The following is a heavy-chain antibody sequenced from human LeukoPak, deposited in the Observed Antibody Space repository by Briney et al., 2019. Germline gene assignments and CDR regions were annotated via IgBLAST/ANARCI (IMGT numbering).Heavy chain of an antibody. CDR1: GFAFGSYG. V-gene: IGHV3-23*01. CDR3: AIMHGYYDGSGYWVQ. D-gene: IGHD3-22*01. CDR2: ITPNADRT. Sequence: GGSLRLSCAASGFAFGSYGMSWVRQAPGKGLEWVSFITPNADRTSYADSVEGRFTISRDNPRNTLYMQMNSLRDEDTALYYCAIMHGYYDGSGYWVQWGQGTLVTVSS. J-gene: IGHJ1*01.